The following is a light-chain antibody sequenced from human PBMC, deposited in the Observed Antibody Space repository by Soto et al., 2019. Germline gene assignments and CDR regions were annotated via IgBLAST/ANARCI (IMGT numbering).Light chain of an antibody. CDR2: GTS. CDR1: HSLITSY. Sequence: EIVLTQSPGTLSLSLGERATLSCRASHSLITSYLAWYQQKVGQAPRLLIYGTSIRATGIPDRFSGSGSGTDFTLTISRLEPEDFAVYYCQQYGSSPFTFGPGTKVDIK. CDR3: QQYGSSPFT. J-gene: IGKJ3*01. V-gene: IGKV3-20*01.